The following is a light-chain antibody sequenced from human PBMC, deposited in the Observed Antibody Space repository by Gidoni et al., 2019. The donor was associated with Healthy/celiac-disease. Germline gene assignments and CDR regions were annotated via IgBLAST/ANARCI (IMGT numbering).Light chain of an antibody. CDR1: SSNTGAGYD. Sequence: QSVLTQPPSVSGAPGQRVIISCTGSSSNTGAGYDVHWYQQLPGTAPKLLIYGNSNRPSGVPDRFSGSKSGTSASLAITGLQAEDEADYYCQSYDSSLSASGVFGGGTKLTVL. CDR2: GNS. J-gene: IGLJ3*02. V-gene: IGLV1-40*01. CDR3: QSYDSSLSASGV.